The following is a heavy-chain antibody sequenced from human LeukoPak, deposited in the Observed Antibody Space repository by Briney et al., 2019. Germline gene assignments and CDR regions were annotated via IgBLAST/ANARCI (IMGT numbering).Heavy chain of an antibody. CDR1: GGTFSSYA. Sequence: SVKVSFKASGGTFSSYAISWVRQAPGQGLEWMGGIIPIFGTANYAQKFQGRVTITADESTSTAYMELSSLRSEDTAVYYCARDRSTMVRGVIIGWFDPWGQGTLVTVSS. V-gene: IGHV1-69*13. CDR3: ARDRSTMVRGVIIGWFDP. J-gene: IGHJ5*02. D-gene: IGHD3-10*01. CDR2: IIPIFGTA.